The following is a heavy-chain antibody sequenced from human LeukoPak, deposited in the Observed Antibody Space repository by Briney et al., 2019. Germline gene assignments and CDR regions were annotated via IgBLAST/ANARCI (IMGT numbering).Heavy chain of an antibody. CDR2: TSSSDAGT. CDR1: GFTLSTYA. CDR3: AKRGAEVGTTVAPGDY. Sequence: GGSLRLSCAASGFTLSTYAMSWVRQTPGKGLEWVAATSSSDAGTYHADSARGRFTISRDNSKNTLYLQMNSLRAEDTAIYYCAKRGAEVGTTVAPGDYWGQGTLVTVSS. J-gene: IGHJ4*02. V-gene: IGHV3-23*01. D-gene: IGHD1-26*01.